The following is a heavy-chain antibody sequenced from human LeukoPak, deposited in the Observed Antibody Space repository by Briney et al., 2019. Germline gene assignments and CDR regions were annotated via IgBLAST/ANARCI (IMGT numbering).Heavy chain of an antibody. CDR3: ARAPGIAAAGTGFDY. CDR1: GFTFSSYA. CDR2: ISYDGSNK. D-gene: IGHD6-13*01. Sequence: GGSLRLSCAASGFTFSSYAMHWVRQAPGKGLEWVAVISYDGSNKYHADSVKGRFTISRDNSKNTLYLQMNSLRPEDTAVYYCARAPGIAAAGTGFDYWGQGTLVTVSS. V-gene: IGHV3-30*01. J-gene: IGHJ4*02.